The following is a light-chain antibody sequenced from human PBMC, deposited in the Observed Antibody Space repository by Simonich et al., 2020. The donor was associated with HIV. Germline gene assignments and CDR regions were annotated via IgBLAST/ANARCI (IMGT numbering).Light chain of an antibody. CDR1: QSISSY. J-gene: IGKJ5*01. V-gene: IGKV1-39*01. CDR2: AAS. Sequence: DIQMNQSPSSLSASVGDRVTITCRTSQSISSYLNWYQHKPGKAPKLLIYAASSLQSGVPSRFSGSGSGTDFSLTISSLQPEDFATYYCQQSYNTLSITFGQGTRLEIK. CDR3: QQSYNTLSIT.